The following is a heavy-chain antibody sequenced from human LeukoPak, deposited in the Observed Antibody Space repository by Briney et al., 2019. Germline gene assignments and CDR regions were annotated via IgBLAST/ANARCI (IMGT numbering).Heavy chain of an antibody. V-gene: IGHV3-74*01. CDR1: GFTFSSYW. D-gene: IGHD3-10*01. Sequence: QPGGSLRLSCAASGFTFSSYWMHWVRQAPGKGLVWVSRINSDGSSTSYADSVKGRFTISRDNAKNTLYLQMNSLRAEDTAVYYCARGGSGSYYLYYYYMDVWGKGTTVTISS. CDR2: INSDGSST. J-gene: IGHJ6*03. CDR3: ARGGSGSYYLYYYYMDV.